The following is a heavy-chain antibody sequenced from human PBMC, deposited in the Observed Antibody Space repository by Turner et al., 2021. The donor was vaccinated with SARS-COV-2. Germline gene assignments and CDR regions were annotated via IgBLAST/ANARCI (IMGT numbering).Heavy chain of an antibody. V-gene: IGHV3-66*01. CDR2: IYSGGSK. CDR3: ARDRVVPVAIWGGYYYYGMDV. J-gene: IGHJ6*02. D-gene: IGHD2-2*02. Sequence: EVQQVESVGGLVQPGGSRSPSCAASGFIVRSNYMSWVRQAPGKGLELVYIIYSGGSKYYADPVKGRFNIPRDNSKNTLYLQMNSLRAEDTAVYYCARDRVVPVAIWGGYYYYGMDVWGQGTTVTVS. CDR1: GFIVRSNY.